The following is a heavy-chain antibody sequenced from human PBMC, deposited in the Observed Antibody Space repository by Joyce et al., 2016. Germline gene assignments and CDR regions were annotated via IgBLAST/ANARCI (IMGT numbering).Heavy chain of an antibody. CDR3: ASLRGRITPAEY. Sequence: EAQLLESGGGLVQPGGSLRLSCAASGFRFINNAMNWVRQAPGKGLECLSTISGSGDATYYADSVKGRFTISRDNFKNMLYLQMNSLRADDTAIYYCASLRGRITPAEYRGQGTLVAVSS. D-gene: IGHD3-16*01. CDR1: GFRFINNA. CDR2: ISGSGDAT. V-gene: IGHV3-23*01. J-gene: IGHJ4*02.